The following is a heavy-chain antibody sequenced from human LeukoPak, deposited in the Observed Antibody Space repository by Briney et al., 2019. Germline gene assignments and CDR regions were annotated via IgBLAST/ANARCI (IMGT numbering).Heavy chain of an antibody. V-gene: IGHV3-74*01. CDR3: ARGCGGDCRYY. Sequence: GGSLRLSCAASGFTFSSYWMHWVRQAPGKGLVWVSRISSDGSSTSYADSVKGRFTISRDNAKNTLYLQMNSLRAEDTAVYYCARGCGGDCRYYWGQGTLVTVSS. CDR1: GFTFSSYW. J-gene: IGHJ4*02. D-gene: IGHD2-21*02. CDR2: ISSDGSST.